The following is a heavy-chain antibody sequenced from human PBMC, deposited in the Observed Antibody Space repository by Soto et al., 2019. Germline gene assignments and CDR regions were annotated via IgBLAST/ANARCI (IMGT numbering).Heavy chain of an antibody. CDR3: ARATTVTKGYYYYYMDV. J-gene: IGHJ6*03. D-gene: IGHD4-17*01. CDR1: GFTFSSYA. V-gene: IGHV3-23*01. CDR2: ISGSGGST. Sequence: GGSLRLSCAASGFTFSSYAMSWVRQAPGKGLEWVSAISGSGGSTYYADSVKGRFTISRDNSKNTLYLQMNSLRAEDTAVYYCARATTVTKGYYYYYMDVWGKGTTVTVSS.